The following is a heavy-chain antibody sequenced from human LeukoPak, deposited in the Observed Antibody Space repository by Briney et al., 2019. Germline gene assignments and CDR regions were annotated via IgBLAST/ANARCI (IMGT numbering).Heavy chain of an antibody. CDR2: ISSSSSYI. V-gene: IGHV3-21*01. J-gene: IGHJ6*02. CDR1: GFTFSSYW. CDR3: ARASQPDFWSGNYGMDV. Sequence: TGGSLRLSCAASGFTFSSYWMNWVRQAPGKGLEWVSSISSSSSYIYYADSVKGRFTISRDNAKNSLYLQMNSLRAEDTAVYYCARASQPDFWSGNYGMDVWGQGTTVTVSS. D-gene: IGHD3-3*01.